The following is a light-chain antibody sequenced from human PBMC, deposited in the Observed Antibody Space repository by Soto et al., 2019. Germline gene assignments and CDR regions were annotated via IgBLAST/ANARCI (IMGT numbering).Light chain of an antibody. CDR2: DVS. J-gene: IGLJ1*01. CDR1: SSDVGGYNR. Sequence: QSALTQPPSVSGSPGQSVTISCTGTSSDVGGYNRVSWYQHPPGKAPKLLIYDVSHRPSGGSTRFSCSKSCNTASLTISGLQAEDEADYYCTSYAPGSADVFGPGTKLTVL. CDR3: TSYAPGSADV. V-gene: IGLV2-18*02.